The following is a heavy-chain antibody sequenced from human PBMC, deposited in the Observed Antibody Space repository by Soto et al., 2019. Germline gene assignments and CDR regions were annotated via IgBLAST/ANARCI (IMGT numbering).Heavy chain of an antibody. J-gene: IGHJ6*02. D-gene: IGHD3-10*01. CDR2: ISRSSTGI. CDR3: ARAVTWGLDV. Sequence: EVQLVESGGGLVHPGGSLRISCAASGFTFSLYSISWVRQAPGKGLELVSYISRSSTGIHYADSVKGRFTISKDDATNSMHLQMNSLRDGDTAVYYCARAVTWGLDVWGQGTTVSISS. V-gene: IGHV3-48*02. CDR1: GFTFSLYS.